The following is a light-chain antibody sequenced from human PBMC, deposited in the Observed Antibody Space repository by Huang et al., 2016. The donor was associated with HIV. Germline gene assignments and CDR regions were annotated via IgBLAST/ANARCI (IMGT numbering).Light chain of an antibody. J-gene: IGKJ2*01. V-gene: IGKV3-15*01. CDR1: QSVTSN. CDR3: QQYNNWPPT. Sequence: EIVMTQSPAALSVSPGERATLPCRASQSVTSNLAWYQHKPGQAPRLLIYGASTRATGVPARFTGSGSETEFTLTISSLQSEDFTLYFCQQYNNWPPTFGQGTNLEIK. CDR2: GAS.